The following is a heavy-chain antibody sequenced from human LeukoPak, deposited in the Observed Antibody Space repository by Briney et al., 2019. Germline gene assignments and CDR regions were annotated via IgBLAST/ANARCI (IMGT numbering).Heavy chain of an antibody. J-gene: IGHJ5*02. V-gene: IGHV4-59*08. CDR1: GGSISSYY. Sequence: SETLSLTCTVSGGSISSYYWSWIRQPPGKGLEWIGYIYYSGTTNYNPSLKSRVTISVDTSKNQFSLKLSSVTAADTAVYYCARQLAAVPDHWGQGTLVTVSS. CDR2: IYYSGTT. D-gene: IGHD6-13*01. CDR3: ARQLAAVPDH.